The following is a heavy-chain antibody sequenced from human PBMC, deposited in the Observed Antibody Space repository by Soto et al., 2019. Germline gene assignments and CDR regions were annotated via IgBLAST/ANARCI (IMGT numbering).Heavy chain of an antibody. V-gene: IGHV3-74*01. J-gene: IGHJ6*02. CDR3: ARGYGGRQWLLSYYYYYYGMDV. D-gene: IGHD3-3*01. CDR1: GFTFSSYW. CDR2: INSDGSST. Sequence: GGSLRLSCAASGFTFSSYWMHWVRQAPGKGLVWVSRINSDGSSTSYADSVKGRFTISRDNAKNTLYLQMNSLRAEDTAVYYCARGYGGRQWLLSYYYYYYGMDVWGQGTTVTVSS.